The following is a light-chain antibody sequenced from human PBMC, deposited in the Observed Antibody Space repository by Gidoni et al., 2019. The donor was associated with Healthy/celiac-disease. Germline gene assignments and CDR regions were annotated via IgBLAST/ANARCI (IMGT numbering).Light chain of an antibody. V-gene: IGKV3-20*01. Sequence: IVLTQSPGTLSLSPGERATLSCRASQRVSRSYLAWYQQTPGQAPRLLIYDASSRATGFPDRFSGSGSGTDLTLTISRLGPEGLAVYYCQQYGSSPLTFGGGTKVEIK. J-gene: IGKJ4*01. CDR2: DAS. CDR1: QRVSRSY. CDR3: QQYGSSPLT.